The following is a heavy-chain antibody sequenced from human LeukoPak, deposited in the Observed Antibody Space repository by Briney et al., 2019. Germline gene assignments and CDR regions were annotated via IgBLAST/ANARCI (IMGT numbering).Heavy chain of an antibody. Sequence: GEALKISCKGSGYSFTSYWIGWGRQMPGKGLGWMGIIYAGDSDTRYSPSFQGQVTISADKSISTDYLQWSRLKASNTAMYYCARPIGDFWSGYYGYWGQGTLVTVSS. CDR1: GYSFTSYW. CDR2: IYAGDSDT. D-gene: IGHD3-3*01. J-gene: IGHJ4*02. CDR3: ARPIGDFWSGYYGY. V-gene: IGHV5-51*01.